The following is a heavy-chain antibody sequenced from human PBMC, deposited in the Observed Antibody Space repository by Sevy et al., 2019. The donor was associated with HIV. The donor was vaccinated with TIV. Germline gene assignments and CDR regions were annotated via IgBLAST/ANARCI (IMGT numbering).Heavy chain of an antibody. Sequence: GGSLRLSCAASGFTFSNYWMSWVRQAPVKGLEWVANIKQDGSEKFYVDSVKGRFTISRDNAKNSLSLQMNSLRAEDTAMYYCATWNGRDYWGQGTLVTVSS. D-gene: IGHD3-3*01. CDR3: ATWNGRDY. V-gene: IGHV3-7*01. CDR1: GFTFSNYW. J-gene: IGHJ4*02. CDR2: IKQDGSEK.